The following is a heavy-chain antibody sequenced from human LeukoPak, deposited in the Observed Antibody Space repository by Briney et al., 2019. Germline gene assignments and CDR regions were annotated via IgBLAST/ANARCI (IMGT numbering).Heavy chain of an antibody. Sequence: GGSLRLSCAASGFTFSSYWMSWVRQAPGKGLEWVANIKQDGSEKYYVDSVKGRFTISRDNAKNQLYLKMNSLRAEDPAVYYCAGRHDYGGPFAYWGQGTLVTVSS. CDR2: IKQDGSEK. CDR1: GFTFSSYW. D-gene: IGHD4-23*01. V-gene: IGHV3-7*01. CDR3: AGRHDYGGPFAY. J-gene: IGHJ4*02.